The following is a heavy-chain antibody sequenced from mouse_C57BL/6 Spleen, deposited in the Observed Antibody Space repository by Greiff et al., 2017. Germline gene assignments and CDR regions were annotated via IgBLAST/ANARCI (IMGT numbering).Heavy chain of an antibody. CDR3: AREDSGYSFDY. J-gene: IGHJ2*01. CDR1: GYTFTSYW. D-gene: IGHD3-2*02. V-gene: IGHV1-61*01. Sequence: QVQLQQPGAELVRPGSSVKLSCKASGYTFTSYWMDWVKQRPGQGLEWIGNIYPSDSETHYNQKFKDKATLTVDKSSSTAYMQLSSLTSEDSAVYYCAREDSGYSFDYWGQGTTLTVSS. CDR2: IYPSDSET.